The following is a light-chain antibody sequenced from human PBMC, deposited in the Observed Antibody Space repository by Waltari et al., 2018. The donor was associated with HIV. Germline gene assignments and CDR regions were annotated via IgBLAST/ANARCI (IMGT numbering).Light chain of an antibody. Sequence: SYVLTQPPSVSVAPGQTARITCGGNNIGSNTVHWYQQSPGQAPVLVVHADSDRPSGIPGRFSGSNSGNTATLTIRRVEAGDEADYYCQVWDSRSDHPVLGGGTRLTVL. CDR1: NIGSNT. V-gene: IGLV3-21*02. CDR2: ADS. CDR3: QVWDSRSDHPV. J-gene: IGLJ3*02.